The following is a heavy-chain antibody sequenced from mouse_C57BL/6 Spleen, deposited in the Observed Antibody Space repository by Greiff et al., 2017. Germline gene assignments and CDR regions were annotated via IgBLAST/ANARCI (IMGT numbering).Heavy chain of an antibody. CDR3: ARIPRDWYFDV. V-gene: IGHV5-17*01. CDR2: ISSGSSTI. J-gene: IGHJ1*03. Sequence: EVMLVESGGGLVKPGGSLKLSCAASGFTFSDYGMHWVRQAPEKGLEWVAYISSGSSTIYYADTVKGRFTISRDNAKNTLFLQMTSLRSEDTAMYYGARIPRDWYFDVWGTGTTVTVSS. D-gene: IGHD3-1*01. CDR1: GFTFSDYG.